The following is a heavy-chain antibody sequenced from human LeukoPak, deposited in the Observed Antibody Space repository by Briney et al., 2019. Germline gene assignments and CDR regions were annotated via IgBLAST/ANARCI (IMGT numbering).Heavy chain of an antibody. Sequence: PGGSLRLSCAASGFTFSNYWMHWVRQVPGKGLVWVSHINSDGRIINYADSVKGRFTISRDNAKNTLYLQMNSLRVEDTAVYYCARGRGWYFDLWGRGNLVTVSS. CDR2: INSDGRII. CDR3: ARGRGWYFDL. D-gene: IGHD3-10*01. J-gene: IGHJ2*01. V-gene: IGHV3-74*01. CDR1: GFTFSNYW.